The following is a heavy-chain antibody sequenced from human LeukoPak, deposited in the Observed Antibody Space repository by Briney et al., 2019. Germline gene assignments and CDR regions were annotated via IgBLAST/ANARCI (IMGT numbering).Heavy chain of an antibody. D-gene: IGHD3-22*01. J-gene: IGHJ4*02. CDR1: GYTFTSYG. CDR3: ARGPRYYYDSSGYYFDY. V-gene: IGHV1-18*01. Sequence: GASVKVSCKASGYTFTSYGISWVRQAPGQGLEWMGWISAYNGNTNYAQKLQGRVTMTTDTSTSTAYMELRSLRSDDTAVCYCARGPRYYYDSSGYYFDYWGQGTLVTVSS. CDR2: ISAYNGNT.